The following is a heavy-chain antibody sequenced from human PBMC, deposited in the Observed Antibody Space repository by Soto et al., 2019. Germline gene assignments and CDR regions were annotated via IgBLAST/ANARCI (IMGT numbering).Heavy chain of an antibody. CDR1: GFTFSSYD. CDR3: ARVDCSGDSCYYDY. D-gene: IGHD2-15*01. Sequence: GGSLRLSCAASGFTFSSYDMHWVRQATGKGLEWVSAIGTAGDTYYPGSVKGRFTISRENAKNSLYLQMNSLTAGDTAVYYCARVDCSGDSCYYDYWGQGTLVTVSS. J-gene: IGHJ4*02. V-gene: IGHV3-13*01. CDR2: IGTAGDT.